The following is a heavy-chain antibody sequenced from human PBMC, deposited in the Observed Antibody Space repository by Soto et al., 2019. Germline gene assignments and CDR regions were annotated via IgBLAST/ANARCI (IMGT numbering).Heavy chain of an antibody. CDR2: IYYSGST. CDR1: GGSISSYY. V-gene: IGHV4-59*08. CDR3: ASENYDFWSGYPSGYYYYYMDV. J-gene: IGHJ6*03. Sequence: SETLSLTCTVSGGSISSYYWSWIRQPPGKGLEWIGYIYYSGSTNYNPSLKSRVTISVDTSKNQFSLKLGSVTAADTAVYYCASENYDFWSGYPSGYYYYYMDVWGKGTTVTVSS. D-gene: IGHD3-3*01.